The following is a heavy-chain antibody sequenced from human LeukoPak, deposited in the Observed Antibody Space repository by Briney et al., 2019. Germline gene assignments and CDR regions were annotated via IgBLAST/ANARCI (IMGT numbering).Heavy chain of an antibody. J-gene: IGHJ4*02. V-gene: IGHV5-10-1*01. CDR1: GYSFTTYW. Sequence: GESLRISRKGSGYSFTTYWISWVRQMPGKGLEWMGRIDPTDSYTNYSPSFQGHVTISADKSLSTAYLQWSSLKASDTAMYYCARHVVGATMGEFDYWGQGTLVTVSS. CDR3: ARHVVGATMGEFDY. CDR2: IDPTDSYT. D-gene: IGHD1-26*01.